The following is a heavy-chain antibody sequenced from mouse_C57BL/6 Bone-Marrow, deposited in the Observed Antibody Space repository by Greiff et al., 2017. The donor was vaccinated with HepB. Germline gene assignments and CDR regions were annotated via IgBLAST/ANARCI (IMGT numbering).Heavy chain of an antibody. CDR3: APLYGILAWFAY. CDR1: GYTFTSYW. CDR2: IHPNSGST. J-gene: IGHJ3*01. V-gene: IGHV1-64*01. Sequence: QVQLQQPGAELVKPGASVKLSCKASGYTFTSYWMHWVKQRPGQGLEWIGMIHPNSGSTNYNEKFKSKATLTVDKSSSTAYMQLSSLTSEDSAVYYCAPLYGILAWFAYWGQGTLVTVSA. D-gene: IGHD2-1*01.